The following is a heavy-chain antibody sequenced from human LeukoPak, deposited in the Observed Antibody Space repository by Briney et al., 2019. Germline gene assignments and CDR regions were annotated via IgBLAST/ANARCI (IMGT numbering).Heavy chain of an antibody. Sequence: GGSLRLSCAASGFTFSSYSMSWVRQAPGKGLEWVSYISTSSSTTYYADSVKGRFTISRDNSKNTFYLQMNSLRAEDTAVYYCARGVSYGSGSYIGDPWGQGTLVTVSS. J-gene: IGHJ5*02. V-gene: IGHV3-48*01. CDR1: GFTFSSYS. D-gene: IGHD3-10*01. CDR3: ARGVSYGSGSYIGDP. CDR2: ISTSSSTT.